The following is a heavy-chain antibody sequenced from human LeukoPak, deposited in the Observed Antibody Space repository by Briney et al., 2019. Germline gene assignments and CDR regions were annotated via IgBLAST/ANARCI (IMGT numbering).Heavy chain of an antibody. CDR3: ARYCSSTSCYSAGAFDY. CDR1: GYSFTSYG. CDR2: ISAYNGNT. V-gene: IGHV1-18*01. Sequence: GESLKISCKGSGYSFTSYGISWVRQAPGQGLEWMGWISAYNGNTNYAQKLQGRVTMTTDTSTSTAYMELRSLRSDDTAVYYCARYCSSTSCYSAGAFDYWGQGTLVTVSS. D-gene: IGHD2-2*02. J-gene: IGHJ4*02.